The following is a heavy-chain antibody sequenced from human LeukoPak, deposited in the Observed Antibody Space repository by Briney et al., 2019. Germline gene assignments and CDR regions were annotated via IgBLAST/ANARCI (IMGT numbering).Heavy chain of an antibody. J-gene: IGHJ6*03. V-gene: IGHV4-34*01. CDR3: ARAYLAAAGTYYYYYMDV. D-gene: IGHD6-13*01. CDR1: GGSFSGYY. CDR2: INHSGST. Sequence: SETLSLTCAVYGGSFSGYYWSWIRQPPGKGLEWIGEINHSGSTNYNPSLKSRVTISVDTSKNQFSLKLSSVTAADTAVYYCARAYLAAAGTYYYYYMDVWGKGTTVTVSS.